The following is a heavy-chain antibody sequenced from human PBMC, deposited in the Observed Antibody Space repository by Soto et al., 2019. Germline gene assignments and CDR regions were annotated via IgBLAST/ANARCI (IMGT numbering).Heavy chain of an antibody. Sequence: QVQLVQSGAEVKRPGSSVKVSCKASGDTFSFYSINWVRQAPGLGLEWMGRVNPILSMSNYAQRFQGRVTMTAHKSTSTAYMELSGLRSEDTARYYCATSYGSGYRAFDYWGKGALVTVSS. J-gene: IGHJ4*02. CDR2: VNPILSMS. CDR3: ATSYGSGYRAFDY. V-gene: IGHV1-69*04. D-gene: IGHD3-10*01. CDR1: GDTFSFYS.